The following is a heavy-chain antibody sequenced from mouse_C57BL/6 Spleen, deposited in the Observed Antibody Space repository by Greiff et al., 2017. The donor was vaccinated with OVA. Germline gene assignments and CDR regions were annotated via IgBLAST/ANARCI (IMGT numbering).Heavy chain of an antibody. J-gene: IGHJ3*01. CDR3: ATYDYDAY. D-gene: IGHD2-4*01. V-gene: IGHV1-54*01. CDR2: INPGSGGT. Sequence: VKLMESGAELVRPGTSVKVSCKASGYAFTNYLIEWVKQRPGQGLEWIGVINPGSGGTNYNEKFKGKATLTADKSSSTAYMQLSSLTSEDSAVYFCATYDYDAYWGQGTLVTVSA. CDR1: GYAFTNYL.